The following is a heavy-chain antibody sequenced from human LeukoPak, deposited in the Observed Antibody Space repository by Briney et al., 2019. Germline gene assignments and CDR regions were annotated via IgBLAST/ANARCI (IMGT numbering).Heavy chain of an antibody. Sequence: SVKVSCKASGGTFGSYAISWVRQAPGQGLEWMGGILPSFGATKYSQKFQDRVTITADVSTTTVYMDLTSLSSEDTALYYCARPLNTMVRGITTATDFFSYAMDVWGQGTAVTVSS. J-gene: IGHJ6*02. CDR3: ARPLNTMVRGITTATDFFSYAMDV. D-gene: IGHD3-10*01. CDR2: ILPSFGAT. V-gene: IGHV1-69*13. CDR1: GGTFGSYA.